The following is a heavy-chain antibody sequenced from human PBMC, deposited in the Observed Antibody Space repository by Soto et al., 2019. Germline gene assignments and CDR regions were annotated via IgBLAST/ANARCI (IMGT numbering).Heavy chain of an antibody. V-gene: IGHV1-18*01. CDR2: ISPFNGNT. J-gene: IGHJ4*02. CDR1: GYTFTSYG. Sequence: GASVKVSCKASGYTFTSYGVTWVRQAPGQGLEWMGWISPFNGNTNYAQKFQGRVTMTTDTSTSTAYMELRGLRSDDTAVYYCARGRLKYFDFRGQGALVTGSS. CDR3: ARGRLKYFDF.